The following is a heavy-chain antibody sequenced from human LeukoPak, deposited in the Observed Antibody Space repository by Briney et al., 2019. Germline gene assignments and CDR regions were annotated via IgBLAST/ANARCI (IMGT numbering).Heavy chain of an antibody. V-gene: IGHV3-21*03. J-gene: IGHJ4*02. CDR2: ISSGSDHI. CDR1: GFTFSSHS. D-gene: IGHD3-22*01. Sequence: GGSLRLSCVASGFTFSSHSMNWVRQAPGKGLEWVASISSGSDHIYYADSVKGRFTISRDNAKNSLFLQMNSLRDEDTAVYYCARGYYSLGYFDYWGQGALVTVSS. CDR3: ARGYYSLGYFDY.